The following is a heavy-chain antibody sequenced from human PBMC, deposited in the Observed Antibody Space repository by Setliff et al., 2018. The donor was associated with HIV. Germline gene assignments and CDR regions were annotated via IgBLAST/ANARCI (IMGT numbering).Heavy chain of an antibody. CDR1: GGSISSYY. V-gene: IGHV4-39*02. J-gene: IGHJ2*01. Sequence: SETLSLTCKVSGGSISSYYWSWIRQPPGKGLEWIGSIYYSGSTYYNPSLKSRVTISVDTSKNQFSLKLSSVTAADTAVYYCARDYSYVGFDLWGRGTLVTVSS. CDR3: ARDYSYVGFDL. D-gene: IGHD4-4*01. CDR2: IYYSGST.